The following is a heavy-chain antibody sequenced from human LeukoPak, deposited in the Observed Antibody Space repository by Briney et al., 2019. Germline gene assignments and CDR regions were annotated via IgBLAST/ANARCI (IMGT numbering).Heavy chain of an antibody. V-gene: IGHV3-66*01. CDR3: ARDPPAVSINTYA. J-gene: IGHJ4*02. D-gene: IGHD2-8*01. Sequence: GGSLRLSCAASGFTVGNNYMNWVRQAPGKGLEWVSLIFSHGATSYADSVKGRFTISRDNSKNTLYLQMNGLRVEDTAVYYCARDPPAVSINTYAWGQGTLVTVSS. CDR1: GFTVGNNY. CDR2: IFSHGAT.